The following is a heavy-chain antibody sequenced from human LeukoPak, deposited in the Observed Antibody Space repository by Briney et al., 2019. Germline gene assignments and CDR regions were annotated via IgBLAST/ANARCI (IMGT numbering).Heavy chain of an antibody. V-gene: IGHV3-30*14. CDR1: GFTFSTYV. CDR2: ISYDGNNK. J-gene: IGHJ4*02. Sequence: GGSLRLSCAASGFTFSTYVMHWVRQAPGKGLEWVALISYDGNNKYYADSVKGRFTISRDNSKNTLYLQMNSLRAEDTAVYYCARPHDYFDYWGQGTLVTVSS. CDR3: ARPHDYFDY.